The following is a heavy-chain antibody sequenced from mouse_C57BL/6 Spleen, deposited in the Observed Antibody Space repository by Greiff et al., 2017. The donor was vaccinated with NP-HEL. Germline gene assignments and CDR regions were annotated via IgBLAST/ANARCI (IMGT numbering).Heavy chain of an antibody. V-gene: IGHV5-17*01. CDR2: ISSGSSTI. CDR1: GFTFSDYG. Sequence: DVQLVESGGGLVKPGGSLKLSCAASGFTFSDYGMHWVRQAPEKGLEWVAYISSGSSTIYYADTVKGRFTISRDNAKNTLFLQMTSLRSEDTAMYYGARIGYGLYAMDYWGQGTSVTVSS. CDR3: ARIGYGLYAMDY. J-gene: IGHJ4*01. D-gene: IGHD2-2*01.